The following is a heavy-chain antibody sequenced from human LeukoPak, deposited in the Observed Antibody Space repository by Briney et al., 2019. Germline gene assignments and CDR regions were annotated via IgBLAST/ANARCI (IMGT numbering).Heavy chain of an antibody. CDR2: ISYDGSNK. CDR3: ARGSEWTNGVSDY. V-gene: IGHV3-30*03. J-gene: IGHJ4*02. D-gene: IGHD1-14*01. CDR1: GFTFSSYG. Sequence: PGGSLRLSCAASGFTFSSYGMHWVRQAPGKGLEWVAVISYDGSNKYYADSVKGRFTISRDNAKNSLYLQMSSLRVEDTAVYYCARGSEWTNGVSDYWGQGTLVTVSS.